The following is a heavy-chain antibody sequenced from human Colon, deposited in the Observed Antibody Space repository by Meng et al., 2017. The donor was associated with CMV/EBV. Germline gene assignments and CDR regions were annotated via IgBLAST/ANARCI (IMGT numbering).Heavy chain of an antibody. CDR2: ISGSGGST. D-gene: IGHD3-10*01. J-gene: IGHJ4*02. CDR1: GFTFSSYA. V-gene: IGHV3-23*01. CDR3: ARVGDYPGGYYDS. Sequence: GGSLRLSCAASGFTFSSYAMSWVRQAPGKGLEWVSAISGSGGSTYYADSVKGRFTISRDNSKNTLYLQMNNLRPDDTSVYYCARVGDYPGGYYDSWGQGTLVTVSS.